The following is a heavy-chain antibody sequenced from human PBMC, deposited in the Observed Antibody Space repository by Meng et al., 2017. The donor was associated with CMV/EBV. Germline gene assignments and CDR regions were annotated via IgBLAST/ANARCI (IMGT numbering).Heavy chain of an antibody. V-gene: IGHV4-34*01. J-gene: IGHJ4*02. Sequence: SETLSLTCAVHGGSFSGYYWSWIRQPPGKGLEWIGEINHSGSTNYNPSLKSRVTISVDTSKNQFSLKLSSVTAADTAVYYCASAGDYGGNSKYYFDYWGQGTLVTVSS. CDR1: GGSFSGYY. CDR2: INHSGST. D-gene: IGHD4-23*01. CDR3: ASAGDYGGNSKYYFDY.